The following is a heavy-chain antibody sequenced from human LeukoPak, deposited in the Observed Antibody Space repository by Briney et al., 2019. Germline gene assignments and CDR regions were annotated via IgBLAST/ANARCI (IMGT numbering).Heavy chain of an antibody. D-gene: IGHD4-17*01. CDR1: GGSFSGYY. V-gene: IGHV4-34*01. J-gene: IGHJ5*02. Sequence: SETLSLTCAVYGGSFSGYYWSWIRQPPGKGLEWIGEINHSGSTNYSPSLKSRVTISVDMSKNQFSLKLSSVTAADTAVYYCASGGTHYGDYDRWFDPWGQGTLVTVSS. CDR2: INHSGST. CDR3: ASGGTHYGDYDRWFDP.